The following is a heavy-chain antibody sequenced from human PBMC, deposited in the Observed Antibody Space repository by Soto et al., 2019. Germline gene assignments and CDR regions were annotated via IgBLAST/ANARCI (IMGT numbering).Heavy chain of an antibody. D-gene: IGHD5-12*01. CDR2: IYHSGST. Sequence: PSETLSLTCAVSGGSISSGGYSWSWIRQPPGKGVEWIGYIYHSGSTYYNPSLKSRVTISVDTSKNQFSLKLSSVTAADTAVYYCAGVNYDGQGPDSWGQGTLVTVSS. CDR1: GGSISSGGYS. CDR3: AGVNYDGQGPDS. J-gene: IGHJ4*02. V-gene: IGHV4-30-2*01.